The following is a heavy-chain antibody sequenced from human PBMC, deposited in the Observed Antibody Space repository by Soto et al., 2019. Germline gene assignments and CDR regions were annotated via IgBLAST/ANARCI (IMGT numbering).Heavy chain of an antibody. Sequence: SETLSLTVTVSCGSIISYDWSWILQPPGKGLEWIVYIYYSGSTNYNPSLKSRVTISVDTSKNQFSLKLSSVTAADTAVYYCARAAYYYDSSGYFYYFDYWGQGTLVTVSS. CDR3: ARAAYYYDSSGYFYYFDY. V-gene: IGHV4-59*01. CDR2: IYYSGST. J-gene: IGHJ4*02. D-gene: IGHD3-22*01. CDR1: CGSIISYD.